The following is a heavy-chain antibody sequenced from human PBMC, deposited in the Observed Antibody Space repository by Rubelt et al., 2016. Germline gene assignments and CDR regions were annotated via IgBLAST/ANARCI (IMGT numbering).Heavy chain of an antibody. CDR3: ARYANEDGDFRFDP. J-gene: IGHJ5*02. Sequence: QVQLQESGPGLVKTSGTVSLTCAVSGGSISSGNWWSWVRQPPGKGLEWIGSIYNHGSAYYNPSLESRVTLSVDTTKNHFSLKVRFVTAAETALCYCARYANEDGDFRFDPWGQGTLVTVSS. V-gene: IGHV4-4*02. CDR1: GGSISSGNW. CDR2: IYNHGSA. D-gene: IGHD4-17*01.